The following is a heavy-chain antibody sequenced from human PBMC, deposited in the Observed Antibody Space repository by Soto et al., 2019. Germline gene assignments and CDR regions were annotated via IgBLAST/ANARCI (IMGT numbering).Heavy chain of an antibody. J-gene: IGHJ6*02. CDR3: AREGCFNFSCSVEYGSRAMDV. Sequence: QVQLVESRGGVVQPGRSLRLSCAASGFTLSTYTMHWVRQAPGKGLEWVALMSFDGSQKYNADSVKGRFTISRDNSKNTLYLLMNSLRAEDTAVYYCAREGCFNFSCSVEYGSRAMDVWGQGTTVTVSS. CDR1: GFTLSTYT. V-gene: IGHV3-30-3*01. D-gene: IGHD6-6*01. CDR2: MSFDGSQK.